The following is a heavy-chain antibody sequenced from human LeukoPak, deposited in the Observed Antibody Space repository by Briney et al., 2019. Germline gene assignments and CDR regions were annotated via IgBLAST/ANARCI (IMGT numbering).Heavy chain of an antibody. J-gene: IGHJ3*02. D-gene: IGHD2-2*01. CDR3: VRDLRRRYCSSTSCPNDAFDI. Sequence: GASVKVSCKASGGTFSSYAISWVRQAPGQGLEWMGGIIPIFGTANYAQKFQGRVTITTDESTSTAYMELSSLRSEDTAVYYCVRDLRRRYCSSTSCPNDAFDIWGQGTMVTVSS. CDR1: GGTFSSYA. V-gene: IGHV1-69*05. CDR2: IIPIFGTA.